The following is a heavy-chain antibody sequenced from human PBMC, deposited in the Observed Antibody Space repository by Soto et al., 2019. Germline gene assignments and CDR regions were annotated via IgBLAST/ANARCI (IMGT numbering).Heavy chain of an antibody. Sequence: ASVKFSCKAAGYTFTSYAMHWVRQAPGQMLECMVWISAYNGNTNYXXKLQGRVXXTTDTSTSTAXMELRXLRSDDTAVYYCARDEHEGIFDYWCQGTLVTVSS. J-gene: IGHJ4*02. CDR1: GYTFTSYA. CDR2: ISAYNGNT. CDR3: ARDEHEGIFDY. V-gene: IGHV1-18*01.